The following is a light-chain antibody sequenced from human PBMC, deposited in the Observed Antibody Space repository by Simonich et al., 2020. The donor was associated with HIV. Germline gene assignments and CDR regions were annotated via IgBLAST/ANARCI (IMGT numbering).Light chain of an antibody. CDR2: LGS. J-gene: IGKJ1*01. V-gene: IGKV2-28*01. Sequence: DIIMTQSPLSLPVTPGEPASISCRSSQSLLHSNGNNYLAWYLQKPGQSPQLLIYLGSTRASGVPDRFSGSGSGTDFTLKISRVEAEDVGVYYCMQALQTPRTFGLGTKVEIK. CDR1: QSLLHSNGNNY. CDR3: MQALQTPRT.